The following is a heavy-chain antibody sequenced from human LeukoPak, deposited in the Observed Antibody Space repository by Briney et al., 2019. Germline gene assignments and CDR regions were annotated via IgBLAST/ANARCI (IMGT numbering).Heavy chain of an antibody. CDR1: GGSISSSNW. Sequence: SETLSLTCAVSGGSISSSNWWSWVRQPPGKGLAWIGEIYHSGSTNYNPSLKSRVTISVDKSKNQFSLKLSSVTAADTAVYYCARVGYCSSTSCYDAFDIWGQGTMVTVSS. D-gene: IGHD2-2*01. J-gene: IGHJ3*02. V-gene: IGHV4-4*02. CDR2: IYHSGST. CDR3: ARVGYCSSTSCYDAFDI.